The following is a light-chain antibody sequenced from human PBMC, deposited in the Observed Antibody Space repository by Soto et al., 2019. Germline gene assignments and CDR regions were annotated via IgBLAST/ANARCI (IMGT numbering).Light chain of an antibody. CDR1: NSEVGGYNY. CDR2: DVS. Sequence: QSVLTQAASGSGSPGQSITISRTGNNSEVGGYNYVSWYQQHPGKAPKFMIYDVSNRPSGVSNRFSGSKSGNTASLTISGLQAEDEADYYCSSYTTSNTRQIVFGTGTRSPS. V-gene: IGLV2-14*01. CDR3: SSYTTSNTRQIV. J-gene: IGLJ1*01.